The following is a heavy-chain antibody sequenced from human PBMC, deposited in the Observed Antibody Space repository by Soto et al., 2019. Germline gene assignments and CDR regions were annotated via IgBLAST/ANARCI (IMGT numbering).Heavy chain of an antibody. V-gene: IGHV1-58*01. Sequence: QMQLVQSGPEVRKPGTSVRVSCKASGFTFTSSAVQWVRQARGQRLEWIGWIVVGSAHTNYAQKFQERVTIARDMSTSTAYMELGSLSSEDTAVYYCAALPSYYYDGSSYYQPFDFWGQGTLVTVSS. D-gene: IGHD3-22*01. J-gene: IGHJ4*02. CDR2: IVVGSAHT. CDR1: GFTFTSSA. CDR3: AALPSYYYDGSSYYQPFDF.